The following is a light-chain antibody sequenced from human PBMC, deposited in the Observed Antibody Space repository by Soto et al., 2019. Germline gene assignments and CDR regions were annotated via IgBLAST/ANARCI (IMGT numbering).Light chain of an antibody. J-gene: IGKJ4*01. V-gene: IGKV3-11*01. CDR1: QSVSSY. Sequence: EIVLTQSPATRALSPGERATLSCRASQSVSSYLAWYQQKPGQAPRLLIYDASNRATGIPARCSGGGSGTDFDLTISSLEPEDFAVYYCQQRSNWPSTFGGGTKVEIK. CDR2: DAS. CDR3: QQRSNWPST.